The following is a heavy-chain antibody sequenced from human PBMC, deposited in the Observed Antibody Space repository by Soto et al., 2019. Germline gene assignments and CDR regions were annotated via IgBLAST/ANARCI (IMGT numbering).Heavy chain of an antibody. CDR3: AKGYSSSWPNAFDI. CDR2: IYYSGTT. V-gene: IGHV4-31*03. Sequence: QVQLQESGPGLVKPSQTLSLTCTVSGGSISSGGYYWSWIRQHPGKGLEWIGYIYYSGTTYYNPSLKSRITISVDTYKNQFSLKLSSVTAADTAVYFCAKGYSSSWPNAFDIWGQGTMVTVSS. D-gene: IGHD6-13*01. CDR1: GGSISSGGYY. J-gene: IGHJ3*02.